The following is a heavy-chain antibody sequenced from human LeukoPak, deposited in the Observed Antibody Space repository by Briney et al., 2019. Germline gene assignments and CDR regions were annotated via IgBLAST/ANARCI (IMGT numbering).Heavy chain of an antibody. CDR2: ISYDGSNK. V-gene: IGHV3-30-3*01. J-gene: IGHJ4*02. CDR3: ARDLVTIFGVAGFDY. Sequence: GGSLRLSCAASGFTFSSYAMHWVRQAPGKGLEWVAVISYDGSNKYYADSVKGRFTISRDNSMNTLYLQMNSLRAEDTAVYYCARDLVTIFGVAGFDYWGQGTLVTVSS. CDR1: GFTFSSYA. D-gene: IGHD3-3*01.